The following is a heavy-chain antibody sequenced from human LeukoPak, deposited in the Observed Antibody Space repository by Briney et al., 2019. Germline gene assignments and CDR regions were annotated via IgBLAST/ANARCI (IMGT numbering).Heavy chain of an antibody. V-gene: IGHV3-53*01. CDR1: GFTVYNNY. Sequence: GGSLRLSCSASGFTVYNNYMTWVRQAPGKGLECVSVIYSHGATYYAVSVKGRFTISRDKSKNTLYLQMNDLRPDDTAVYYCTRKTDSGGSGDYWGQGALVTVSS. J-gene: IGHJ4*02. CDR3: TRKTDSGGSGDY. D-gene: IGHD3-22*01. CDR2: IYSHGAT.